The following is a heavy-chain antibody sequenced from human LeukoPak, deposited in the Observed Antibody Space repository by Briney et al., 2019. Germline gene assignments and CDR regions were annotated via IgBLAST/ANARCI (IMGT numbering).Heavy chain of an antibody. Sequence: GGSLRLSCAASGFTFSSYAMSWVRQAPGKGLEWVSAISGSGGSTYYADSVKGRFTISRDKSKNTLYLQMNSLRAEDTAVYYCAKGAYDYIEIAYFDYWGQGSLVTVSS. D-gene: IGHD5-12*01. V-gene: IGHV3-23*01. CDR3: AKGAYDYIEIAYFDY. CDR2: ISGSGGST. J-gene: IGHJ4*02. CDR1: GFTFSSYA.